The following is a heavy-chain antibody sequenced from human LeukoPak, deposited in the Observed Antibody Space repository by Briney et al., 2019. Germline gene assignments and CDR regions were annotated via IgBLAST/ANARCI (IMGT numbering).Heavy chain of an antibody. Sequence: PGGSLRLSCAASGFTVSSNYMSWVRQAPGKGLEWVSVIYSGGSTYYADSVKGRFTISRDNSKNTLYLQMNSLRAEDTAVYYCARDGPRAFEPVAGLAYYYGMDVWGQGTTVTVSS. V-gene: IGHV3-53*01. CDR1: GFTVSSNY. CDR2: IYSGGST. D-gene: IGHD6-19*01. CDR3: ARDGPRAFEPVAGLAYYYGMDV. J-gene: IGHJ6*02.